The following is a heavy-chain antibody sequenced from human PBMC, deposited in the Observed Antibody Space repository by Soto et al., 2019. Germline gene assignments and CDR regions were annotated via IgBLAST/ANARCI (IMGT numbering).Heavy chain of an antibody. Sequence: VNVSGRTSVYSFSGYGIGSLHLAPLERHEWVAWINTYNGETYNAEKVQGRVTMTRDISTNTASIEFRSLRSDDTAVYYSTSYIEVLPGPYPQYAIEVWGQGTMVTVSS. CDR1: VYSFSGYG. CDR2: INTYNGET. V-gene: IGHV1-18*04. D-gene: IGHD2-2*01. J-gene: IGHJ3*01. CDR3: TSYIEVLPGPYPQYAIEV.